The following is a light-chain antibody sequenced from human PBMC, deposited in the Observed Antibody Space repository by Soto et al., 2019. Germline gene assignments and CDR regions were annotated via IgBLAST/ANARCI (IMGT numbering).Light chain of an antibody. Sequence: EIVMTQSPSTLSVSPGARPTLSCRASQSVSSNLAWYQQKPGQGPRLLXYGASTRATGIPARFSGSGSGTEFTLTISSLQSEDFAVYYCQQYNNWPPITFGQGTRLEIK. CDR3: QQYNNWPPIT. CDR2: GAS. V-gene: IGKV3-15*01. CDR1: QSVSSN. J-gene: IGKJ5*01.